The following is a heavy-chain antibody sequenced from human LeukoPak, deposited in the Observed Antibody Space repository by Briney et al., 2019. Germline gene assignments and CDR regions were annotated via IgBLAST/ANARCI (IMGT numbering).Heavy chain of an antibody. D-gene: IGHD2-2*01. J-gene: IGHJ4*02. CDR3: AKDSRAPATAIN. CDR2: ISGGGGST. V-gene: IGHV3-23*01. Sequence: PGGSLRLSCAASGFTFSSYGMSWVRQAPGKGLEWVSGISGGGGSTYYADSVKGRFTISRDNSTNTLYLQMNSLRAEDTAVYYCAKDSRAPATAINWGQGTLVTVSS. CDR1: GFTFSSYG.